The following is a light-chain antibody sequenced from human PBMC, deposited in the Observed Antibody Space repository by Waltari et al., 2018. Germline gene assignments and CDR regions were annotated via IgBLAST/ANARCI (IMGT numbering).Light chain of an antibody. CDR2: DDD. CDR3: QVWDSTSAHQV. Sequence: SYVLTQSPSVSVAPGQTASITCGENNVGSKSVNWYQQRPGQAPVLVVFDDDDRPSGIPGRFSGFNFGNTATLTISRVEAGDEADYYCQVWDSTSAHQVFGGGTKLTVL. J-gene: IGLJ2*01. CDR1: NVGSKS. V-gene: IGLV3-21*02.